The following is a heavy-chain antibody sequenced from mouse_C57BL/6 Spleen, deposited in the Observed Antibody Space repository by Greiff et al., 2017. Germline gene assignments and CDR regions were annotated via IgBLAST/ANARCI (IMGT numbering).Heavy chain of an antibody. J-gene: IGHJ4*01. CDR2: IYPSDSET. CDR1: GYTFTSYW. V-gene: IGHV1-61*01. Sequence: QVQLQQPGAELVRPGSSVKLSCKASGYTFTSYWMDWVKQRPGQGLEWIGNIYPSDSETHYNQKFKDKATLTVDKSSSTAYMQLSSLTSEDSAVYYCARRNGYYGGDYAMDYWGQGTSVTVSS. CDR3: ARRNGYYGGDYAMDY. D-gene: IGHD2-3*01.